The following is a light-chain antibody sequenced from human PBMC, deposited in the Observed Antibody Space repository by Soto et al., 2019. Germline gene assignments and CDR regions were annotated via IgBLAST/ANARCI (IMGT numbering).Light chain of an antibody. CDR1: QSVSSH. CDR3: QHRSNWPPVLT. CDR2: GAS. V-gene: IGKV3-11*01. Sequence: EIVLTQSPASLSLSPGERATLSCRASQSVSSHLAWFQQRPGQAPRLLIYGASNRATGIPARFGGSGSGTTFTLTISRLEPEDFAVSYRQHRSNWPPVLTLAGGTNVDIK. J-gene: IGKJ4*01.